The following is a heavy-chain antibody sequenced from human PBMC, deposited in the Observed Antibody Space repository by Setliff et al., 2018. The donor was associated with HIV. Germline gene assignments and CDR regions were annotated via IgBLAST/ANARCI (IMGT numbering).Heavy chain of an antibody. Sequence: PSETLSLTCTASGGSMSTYYWSWIRQPPGKGLEWIGYIYTSGSTNYNPSLRSRVTISVDTSKNHFSLRLSSVTAADTAVYYCARGGFYCGTDCYWSSFDYWGQGILVTVSS. V-gene: IGHV4-4*08. CDR1: GGSMSTYY. J-gene: IGHJ4*02. CDR2: IYTSGST. D-gene: IGHD2-21*02. CDR3: ARGGFYCGTDCYWSSFDY.